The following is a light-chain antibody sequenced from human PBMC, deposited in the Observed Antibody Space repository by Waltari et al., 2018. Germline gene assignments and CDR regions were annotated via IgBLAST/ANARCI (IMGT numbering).Light chain of an antibody. CDR1: SSNIGAGSD. CDR3: QSYDSSLSGSGV. J-gene: IGLJ3*02. Sequence: QSILTQPPSVSGAPGQRVTIPCTGSSSNIGAGSDVHWYQQVPGTAPKLLIYGNSNRPSGVPDRFSGSKSGTSASLDITGLQAEDEADYYCQSYDSSLSGSGVFGGGTKLTVL. V-gene: IGLV1-40*01. CDR2: GNS.